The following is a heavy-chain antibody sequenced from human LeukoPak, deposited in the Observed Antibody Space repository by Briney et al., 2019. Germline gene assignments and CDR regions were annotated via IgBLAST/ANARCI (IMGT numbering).Heavy chain of an antibody. Sequence: SETLSLTCAVYGGSFSGYYWSWIRQPPGKGLEWIGETNHSGSTNYNPSLKSRVTISVDTSKNQFSLKLSSVTAADTAVYYCARGRGYDYVWGSYRYSVFDYWGQGTLVTVSS. D-gene: IGHD3-16*02. CDR1: GGSFSGYY. CDR2: TNHSGST. CDR3: ARGRGYDYVWGSYRYSVFDY. V-gene: IGHV4-34*01. J-gene: IGHJ4*02.